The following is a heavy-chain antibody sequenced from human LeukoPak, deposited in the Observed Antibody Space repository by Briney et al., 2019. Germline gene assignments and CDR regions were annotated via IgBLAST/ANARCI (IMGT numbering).Heavy chain of an antibody. J-gene: IGHJ4*02. CDR2: IKQDGSEK. CDR1: GFIFSNYW. D-gene: IGHD3-16*01. CDR3: ARDMIILES. Sequence: GGSLSLSCSACGFIFSNYWMTWVRQAPGKELEWVANIKQDGSEKYYVDSVKGRFTISRDNAKKSLYLQMNSLRAEDTAVYFCARDMIILESWGQGTLVTVSS. V-gene: IGHV3-7*04.